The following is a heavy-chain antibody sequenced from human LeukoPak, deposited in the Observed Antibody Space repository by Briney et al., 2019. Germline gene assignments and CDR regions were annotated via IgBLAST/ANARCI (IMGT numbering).Heavy chain of an antibody. D-gene: IGHD6-13*01. Sequence: GESLKISCKGSGYRFSTYWIGWVRQMPGKGLEWMGRIDPSDSYTNYSPSFQGHVTISADKSISTAYLQWSSLKASDTAMYYCASTYPTSIAAAGTCDYWGQGTLVTVSS. J-gene: IGHJ4*02. CDR1: GYRFSTYW. CDR2: IDPSDSYT. V-gene: IGHV5-10-1*01. CDR3: ASTYPTSIAAAGTCDY.